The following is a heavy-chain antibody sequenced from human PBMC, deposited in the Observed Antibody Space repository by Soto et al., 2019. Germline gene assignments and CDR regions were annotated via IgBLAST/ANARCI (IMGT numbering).Heavy chain of an antibody. J-gene: IGHJ6*02. D-gene: IGHD6-19*01. Sequence: QVQLVESGGGVVQPGRSLRLSCAASGFTFSSYGMHWVRQAPGKGLEWVAVIWYDGSNKYYADSVKGRFTISRDNSKNTLYLQMNSLRVEDTAVYYCARGVAVAVYGMDVWGQGTTVTVSS. CDR3: ARGVAVAVYGMDV. CDR2: IWYDGSNK. V-gene: IGHV3-33*01. CDR1: GFTFSSYG.